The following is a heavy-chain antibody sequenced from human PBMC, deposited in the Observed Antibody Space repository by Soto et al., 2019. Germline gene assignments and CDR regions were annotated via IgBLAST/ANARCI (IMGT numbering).Heavy chain of an antibody. Sequence: ASVKVSCKASGYTFTSYYMHWVRQAPGQGLEWMGIINPSGGSTSYAQKLQGRVTMTRDTSTSTVYMELSSLRSEDTAVYYCAREILFNYYIDYWGQGTLVNVSS. CDR3: AREILFNYYIDY. CDR2: INPSGGST. V-gene: IGHV1-46*01. D-gene: IGHD2-15*01. J-gene: IGHJ4*02. CDR1: GYTFTSYY.